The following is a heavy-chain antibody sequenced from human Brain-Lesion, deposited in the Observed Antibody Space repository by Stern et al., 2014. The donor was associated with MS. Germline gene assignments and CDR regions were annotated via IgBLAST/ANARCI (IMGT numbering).Heavy chain of an antibody. CDR3: ARHDSVPRPSQLYSARDRGPGYFDY. D-gene: IGHD1-26*01. CDR2: IYYSGFT. Sequence: VQLVESGPGLVKPSETLSLTCTVSGGSISSSTYYWAWIRQPPGKGLEWIGNIYYSGFTYYNTSLKSRVTMSVDMSKNQFSLRLSSVTAADTAIYYCARHDSVPRPSQLYSARDRGPGYFDYWGQGTLVTVSS. CDR1: GGSISSSTYY. J-gene: IGHJ4*02. V-gene: IGHV4-39*01.